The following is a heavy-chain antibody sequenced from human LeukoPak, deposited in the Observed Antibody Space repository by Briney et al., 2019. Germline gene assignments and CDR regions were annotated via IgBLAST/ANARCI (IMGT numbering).Heavy chain of an antibody. V-gene: IGHV4-59*08. J-gene: IGHJ4*02. CDR3: ARRGLNRQNFDY. Sequence: SETLTLTCTVSDDSINNNYWSWIRQPPGKELECIGYIHYSGSTNYNPSLKSRVTISIDTSKNQFSLKLNSVTAADTAVYYCARRGLNRQNFDYWGQGTLVTVSS. D-gene: IGHD3-16*01. CDR1: DDSINNNY. CDR2: IHYSGST.